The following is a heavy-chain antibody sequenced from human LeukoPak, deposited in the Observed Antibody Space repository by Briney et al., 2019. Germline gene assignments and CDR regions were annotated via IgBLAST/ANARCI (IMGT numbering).Heavy chain of an antibody. CDR1: GFTFSSYS. D-gene: IGHD3-9*01. CDR2: ISSSSSYI. J-gene: IGHJ4*02. Sequence: GGSLRLSCAASGFTFSSYSMNWVRQAPGKGLEWVSSISSSSSYIYYADSVKGRFTISRDNAKNSLYLQMNSLRAEDTAVYYCAGSPSRLRYFDWFLGYWGQGTLVTVSS. CDR3: AGSPSRLRYFDWFLGY. V-gene: IGHV3-21*01.